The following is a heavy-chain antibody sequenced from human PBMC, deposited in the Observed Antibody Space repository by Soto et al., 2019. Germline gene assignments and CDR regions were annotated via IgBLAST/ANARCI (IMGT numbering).Heavy chain of an antibody. V-gene: IGHV2-26*01. D-gene: IGHD1-26*01. Sequence: SGPTLVNPTETLTLTCSVSGFSLTLGRMAVTWIRQPPGKALEWLAHILSTDETSYATSLKTRVTISKDISKSQVLLTMTNVDPVDTATYFCARIDYTGSPLIDYWGQGTLVTVSS. J-gene: IGHJ4*02. CDR3: ARIDYTGSPLIDY. CDR2: ILSTDET. CDR1: GFSLTLGRMA.